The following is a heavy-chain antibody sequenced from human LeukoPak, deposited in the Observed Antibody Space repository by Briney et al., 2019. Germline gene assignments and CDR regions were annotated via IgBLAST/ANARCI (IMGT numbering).Heavy chain of an antibody. D-gene: IGHD6-19*01. CDR3: ARTSVAGAGDY. J-gene: IGHJ4*02. Sequence: SPSQTLSLTCTVSGGSMNTYYWSWIRQPPGKGLEWIGYIYYSGSTNYSPSLKSRVTISVDTSKNQFSVRLSSVTAADTAVYYCARTSVAGAGDYWGQGTLVTVSS. CDR1: GGSMNTYY. V-gene: IGHV4-59*01. CDR2: IYYSGST.